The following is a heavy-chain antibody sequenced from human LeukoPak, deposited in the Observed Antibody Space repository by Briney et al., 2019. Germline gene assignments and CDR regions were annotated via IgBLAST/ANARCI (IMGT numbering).Heavy chain of an antibody. CDR3: ARGPRDPTEYCSRGACAPTYEV. J-gene: IGHJ4*02. CDR2: ISSSGRKM. V-gene: IGHV3-48*03. CDR1: GFTFSSYA. Sequence: GGSLRLSCAASGFTFSSYAMSWVRQAPGKGLEWVSYISSSGRKMYYADSVKGRFTISRDNAKNSLYLQMNSLRADDTAIYYCARGPRDPTEYCSRGACAPTYEVWGQGALVTVSS. D-gene: IGHD2-15*01.